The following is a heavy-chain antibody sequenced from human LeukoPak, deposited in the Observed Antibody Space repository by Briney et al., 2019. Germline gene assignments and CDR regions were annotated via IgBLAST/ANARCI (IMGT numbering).Heavy chain of an antibody. Sequence: SETLSLTCTVSGYSISSGYNWGWIRQPPGKGLEWIGRIYTSGSTNYNPSLKSRVTMSVDTSKNQFSLKLSSVTAADTAVYYCARELGSGYQPYFDYWGQGTLVTVSS. V-gene: IGHV4-38-2*02. CDR1: GYSISSGYN. J-gene: IGHJ4*02. D-gene: IGHD3-22*01. CDR2: IYTSGST. CDR3: ARELGSGYQPYFDY.